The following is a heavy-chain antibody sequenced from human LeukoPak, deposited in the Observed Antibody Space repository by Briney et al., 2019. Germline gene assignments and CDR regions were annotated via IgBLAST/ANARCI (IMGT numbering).Heavy chain of an antibody. CDR1: GGSISSYY. V-gene: IGHV4-4*07. CDR3: AGGYYDILTGYSLFDY. Sequence: SETLSLTGTVSGGSISSYYWSWIRQPAGKGLEWIGRIYTSGSTNYNPSLKSRVTMSVDTSKNQFSLQLSSVTAADTAVYYCAGGYYDILTGYSLFDYWGQGTLVTVSS. CDR2: IYTSGST. J-gene: IGHJ4*02. D-gene: IGHD3-9*01.